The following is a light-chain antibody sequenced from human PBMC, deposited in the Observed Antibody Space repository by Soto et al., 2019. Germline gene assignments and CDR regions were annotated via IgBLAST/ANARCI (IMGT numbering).Light chain of an antibody. V-gene: IGKV1-5*03. Sequence: DIQMTQSPSTLSASVGDRVTITCRASQSVNNCLAWYQQKPGKAPKLLIHEASNLESGVPSRFSGSGSGTVFSLTISSLQPDDFATYYCQQYNSYWTFGQGTKVEIK. CDR3: QQYNSYWT. CDR1: QSVNNC. J-gene: IGKJ1*01. CDR2: EAS.